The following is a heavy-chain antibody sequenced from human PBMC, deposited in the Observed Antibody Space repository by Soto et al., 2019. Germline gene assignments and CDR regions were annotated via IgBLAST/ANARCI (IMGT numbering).Heavy chain of an antibody. V-gene: IGHV4-59*01. J-gene: IGHJ6*02. CDR3: ARSRRRGVYYYYGMDV. CDR1: GGSISSYY. Sequence: XETLALTCTVSGGSISSYYWSWIRQPPGKGLEWIGYISYTGRTKYNPSLQSRVTISVDTSKNGFSLNLSSVTAADTAVYFCARSRRRGVYYYYGMDVWGHGTTVTVSS. CDR2: ISYTGRT. D-gene: IGHD3-16*01.